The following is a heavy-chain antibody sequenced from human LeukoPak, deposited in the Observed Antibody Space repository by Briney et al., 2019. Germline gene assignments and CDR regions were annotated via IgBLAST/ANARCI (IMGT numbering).Heavy chain of an antibody. CDR2: ISSSSSYI. CDR1: GFTFSSYS. CDR3: AGGYSSSWYGPAEYFQH. Sequence: GGSLRLSCAASGFTFSSYSMNWVRQAPGKGLEWVSSISSSSSYIYYADSVKGRFTISRDNAKNSLYLQMNSLRAEDTAVYYCAGGYSSSWYGPAEYFQHWGQGTLVTVSS. V-gene: IGHV3-21*01. J-gene: IGHJ1*01. D-gene: IGHD6-13*01.